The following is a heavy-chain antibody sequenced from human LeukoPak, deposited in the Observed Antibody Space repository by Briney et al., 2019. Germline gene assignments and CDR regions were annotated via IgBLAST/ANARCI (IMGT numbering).Heavy chain of an antibody. CDR2: IYSGGST. Sequence: GGSLRLSCAASGFTVSSNYMSWVRQAPGKGLEWVSIIYSGGSTFYADSVKGRFTTSRDNSKNTLYLQMNSLRAEDTAVYYCATGRLQFNLFDYWGQGTLVTVSS. V-gene: IGHV3-53*01. CDR1: GFTVSSNY. J-gene: IGHJ4*02. D-gene: IGHD5-24*01. CDR3: ATGRLQFNLFDY.